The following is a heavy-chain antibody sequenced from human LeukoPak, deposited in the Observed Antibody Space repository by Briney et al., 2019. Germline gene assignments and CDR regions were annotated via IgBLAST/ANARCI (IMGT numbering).Heavy chain of an antibody. V-gene: IGHV3-21*04. Sequence: PGGSLRLSCAASGFTFSSYSMNWVRQAPGKGLEWVSSISSSSSYIYYADSVKGRFTISRDNSKNTLYLQMNSLRAEDTAVYYCAKDRLVLRYFDWLFHFDYWGQGTLVTVSS. D-gene: IGHD3-9*01. CDR3: AKDRLVLRYFDWLFHFDY. CDR1: GFTFSSYS. J-gene: IGHJ4*02. CDR2: ISSSSSYI.